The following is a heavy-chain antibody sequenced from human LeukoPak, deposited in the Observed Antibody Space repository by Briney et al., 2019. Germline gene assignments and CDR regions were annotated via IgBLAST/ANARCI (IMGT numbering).Heavy chain of an antibody. J-gene: IGHJ4*02. CDR2: ISDSGGST. CDR3: AKGSSGWYNDY. D-gene: IGHD6-19*01. CDR1: GFTFSSYV. V-gene: IGHV3-23*01. Sequence: GGSLRLSCAASGFTFSSYVMSWVRQAPGKGLEWVAAISDSGGSTYYADSVRGRFTISRDNSKNTLYLQMNSLRVEDTAVYYCAKGSSGWYNDYWGQGTLVTVSS.